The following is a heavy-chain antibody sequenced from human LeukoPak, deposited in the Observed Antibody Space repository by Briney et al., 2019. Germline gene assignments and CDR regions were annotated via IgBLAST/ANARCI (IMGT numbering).Heavy chain of an antibody. CDR1: GFTFDDYG. D-gene: IGHD3-10*01. CDR2: INWNGGST. J-gene: IGHJ6*03. Sequence: GGSLRLSCAASGFTFDDYGMSWVRQAPGKGLEWVSGINWNGGSTGYADSVKGRFTISRDNAKNSLYLQMNSLRAEDTAVYYCARVKVRGVIIPTDYMDVWGKGTTVTISS. V-gene: IGHV3-20*04. CDR3: ARVKVRGVIIPTDYMDV.